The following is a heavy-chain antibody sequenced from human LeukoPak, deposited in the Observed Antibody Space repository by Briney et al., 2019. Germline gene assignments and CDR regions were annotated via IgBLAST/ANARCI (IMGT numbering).Heavy chain of an antibody. V-gene: IGHV3-23*01. D-gene: IGHD3-10*02. Sequence: PGGSLRLSCAASRFSFSSYDMIWVRQAPGKGLEWVSLISGSGGTTYYAGSVKGRFTISRDNSKDTLYLQMNSLRAEDTAVYYCAELGITMIGGVWGKGTTVAISS. CDR2: ISGSGGTT. J-gene: IGHJ6*04. CDR1: RFSFSSYD. CDR3: AELGITMIGGV.